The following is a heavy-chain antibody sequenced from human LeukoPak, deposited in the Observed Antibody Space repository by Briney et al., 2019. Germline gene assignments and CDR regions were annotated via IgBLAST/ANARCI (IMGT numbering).Heavy chain of an antibody. CDR1: GFTFSNTW. V-gene: IGHV3-64*01. D-gene: IGHD3-16*02. CDR2: ISSNGGST. CDR3: ARDSTDDYVWGSYRDENWFDP. Sequence: GGSLRLSCAASGFTFSNTWMTWVRQTPGKGLEYVSAISSNGGSTYYANSVKGRFTISRDNSKNTLYLQMGSLRAEDMAVYYCARDSTDDYVWGSYRDENWFDPWGQGTLVTVSS. J-gene: IGHJ5*02.